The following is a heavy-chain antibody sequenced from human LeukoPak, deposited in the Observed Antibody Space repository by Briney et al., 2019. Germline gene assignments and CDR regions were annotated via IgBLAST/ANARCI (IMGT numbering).Heavy chain of an antibody. J-gene: IGHJ6*04. CDR3: ARDLTYDFWRGYYPDV. V-gene: IGHV3-64*01. Sequence: PGGSLRLSCAASGFTFSSYAMHWVRQAPGKGLEYVSAISSNGGSTYYANSVKGRFTISRDNSKNTLYFQMGSLRAEDMAVYYCARDLTYDFWRGYYPDVWGKGTTVTVSS. CDR1: GFTFSSYA. D-gene: IGHD3-3*01. CDR2: ISSNGGST.